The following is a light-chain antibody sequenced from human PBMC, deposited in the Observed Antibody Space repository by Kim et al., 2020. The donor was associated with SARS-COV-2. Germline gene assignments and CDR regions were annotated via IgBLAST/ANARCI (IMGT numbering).Light chain of an antibody. CDR3: QQLNSYPYT. J-gene: IGKJ2*01. Sequence: DIQLTQSPSFLSASVGDRVTITCRASQGISSYLAWYQQKPGKAPKPLIYAASTLQSGVPSRFSGSGSGTEFTLTISSLQPEDFATYYCQQLNSYPYTFGQGTKLEI. CDR1: QGISSY. V-gene: IGKV1-9*01. CDR2: AAS.